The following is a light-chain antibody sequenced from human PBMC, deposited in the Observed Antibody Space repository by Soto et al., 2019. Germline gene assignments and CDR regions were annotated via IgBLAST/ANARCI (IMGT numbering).Light chain of an antibody. J-gene: IGLJ3*02. Sequence: QSALTQPRSVSGSPGQSVTISCTGTSSDVGGYNYVSWYQQPPGKAPKLMIYDVTKRPSGVPDRFSASKSGNTASLTISGLQAEDEADYYCCSYAGSYTLVFGGGTKVTVL. CDR2: DVT. V-gene: IGLV2-11*01. CDR1: SSDVGGYNY. CDR3: CSYAGSYTLV.